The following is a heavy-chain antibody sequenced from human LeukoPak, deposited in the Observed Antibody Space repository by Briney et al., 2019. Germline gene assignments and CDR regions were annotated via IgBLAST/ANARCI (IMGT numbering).Heavy chain of an antibody. V-gene: IGHV1-2*06. CDR3: ARDRSTVATLDKYYHLYYGMDV. CDR1: GYTFPGYY. J-gene: IGHJ6*02. CDR2: INPNSGGT. Sequence: GASVKVSCKASGYTFPGYYMHWVRQAPGQGLEWMGRINPNSGGTKYAQKFQGRVTMTRDTSVNTAYMELSRLTSDDTAVYYCARDRSTVATLDKYYHLYYGMDVWGQGTTVTVSS. D-gene: IGHD4-17*01.